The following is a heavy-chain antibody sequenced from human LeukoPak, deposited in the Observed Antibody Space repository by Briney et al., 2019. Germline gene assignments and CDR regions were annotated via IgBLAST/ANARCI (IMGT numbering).Heavy chain of an antibody. Sequence: GGSLRLSRAASAFTFSDYSMNWVRQAPGKGLEWISYISGRSSTIYYADSVRGRFTISRDNAKNSMYLQMNSLRAEDTAVYYCARDRLTSGSYFFDYWGQGTLVTVSS. D-gene: IGHD1-26*01. V-gene: IGHV3-48*01. CDR3: ARDRLTSGSYFFDY. CDR1: AFTFSDYS. J-gene: IGHJ4*02. CDR2: ISGRSSTI.